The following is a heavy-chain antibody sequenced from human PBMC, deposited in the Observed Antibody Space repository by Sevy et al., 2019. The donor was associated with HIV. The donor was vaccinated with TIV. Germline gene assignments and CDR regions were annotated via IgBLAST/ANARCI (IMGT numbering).Heavy chain of an antibody. CDR1: GFTFSNYW. Sequence: GGSLRLSCAASGFTFSNYWMHWVRQAPGKGLVWVSRINSDGTRTTYADSVKGRFTISRDNAKNTLHLQINSLRAEDTAVYFCARDLSLFDYWGQGTLVTVSS. V-gene: IGHV3-74*03. J-gene: IGHJ4*02. CDR3: ARDLSLFDY. CDR2: INSDGTRT.